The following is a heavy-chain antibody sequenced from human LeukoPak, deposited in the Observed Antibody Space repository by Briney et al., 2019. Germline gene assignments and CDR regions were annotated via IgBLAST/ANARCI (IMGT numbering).Heavy chain of an antibody. Sequence: ASVKVSCKASGYTFTSYDINWVRQATGQGLEWMGWMNPNSGNTGYAQKFQGRVTMTRNTSTSTAYMELSSLRSEDTAVYFCARHDSYSSSFPYNWFDPWGQGTLVTVSS. V-gene: IGHV1-8*01. CDR1: GYTFTSYD. CDR3: ARHDSYSSSFPYNWFDP. CDR2: MNPNSGNT. J-gene: IGHJ5*02. D-gene: IGHD6-13*01.